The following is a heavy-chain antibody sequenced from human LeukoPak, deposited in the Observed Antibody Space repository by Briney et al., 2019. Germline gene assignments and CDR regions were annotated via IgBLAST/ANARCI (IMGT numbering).Heavy chain of an antibody. J-gene: IGHJ4*02. D-gene: IGHD2-21*02. V-gene: IGHV3-74*01. Sequence: GGLLRLSCAASGFTFSSYWMHWVRQAPGKGLVWVSRIISDGSSTSYAESVKGRFTTSRDNAKNSLYLQMNSLRAEDTAVYYCARETYCGGDCYVKYYFDYWGQGTLVTVSS. CDR1: GFTFSSYW. CDR3: ARETYCGGDCYVKYYFDY. CDR2: IISDGSST.